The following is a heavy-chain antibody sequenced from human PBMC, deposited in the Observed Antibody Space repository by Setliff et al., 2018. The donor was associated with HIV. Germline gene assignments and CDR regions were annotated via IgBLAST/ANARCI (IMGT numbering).Heavy chain of an antibody. V-gene: IGHV4-4*08. Sequence: PSETLSLTCTVSGGSMSTYYWSWIRQPPGKGLEWIGYIYTSGSTNYNPSLRGRVTISVDTSKNQFSLKVNSVTAADTAVYYCARGEFYCGTDCYWSSFDYWGQGILVTVSS. D-gene: IGHD2-21*02. CDR2: IYTSGST. J-gene: IGHJ4*02. CDR1: GGSMSTYY. CDR3: ARGEFYCGTDCYWSSFDY.